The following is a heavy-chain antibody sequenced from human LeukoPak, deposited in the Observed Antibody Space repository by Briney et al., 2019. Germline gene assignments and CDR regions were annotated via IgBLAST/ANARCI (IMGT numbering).Heavy chain of an antibody. J-gene: IGHJ6*02. CDR2: ISAYNGDT. CDR1: GYTFTTYG. CDR3: ARGLNYGSAEGMDV. V-gene: IGHV1-18*01. D-gene: IGHD3-10*01. Sequence: ASVKVSCKASGYTFTTYGICWVRQAPGQGLEWLGWISAYNGDTNYAQNLQGRVTMTTETSTSTAYMELRSLRSDDTAVYYCARGLNYGSAEGMDVWGQGTTVTVSS.